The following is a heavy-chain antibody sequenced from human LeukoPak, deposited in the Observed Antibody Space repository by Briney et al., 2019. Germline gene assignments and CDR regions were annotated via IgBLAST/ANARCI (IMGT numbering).Heavy chain of an antibody. Sequence: GGSLRLSCAASGFTFSSYEMNWVRQAPGKGLEWVSYISSSGSTIYYADSVKGRFTISRDNSKNTLYLQMNSLRAEDTAVYYCARDGAGPLGYCSGGSCYGGYYMDVWGKGTTVTVSS. CDR1: GFTFSSYE. CDR3: ARDGAGPLGYCSGGSCYGGYYMDV. CDR2: ISSSGSTI. V-gene: IGHV3-48*03. D-gene: IGHD2-15*01. J-gene: IGHJ6*03.